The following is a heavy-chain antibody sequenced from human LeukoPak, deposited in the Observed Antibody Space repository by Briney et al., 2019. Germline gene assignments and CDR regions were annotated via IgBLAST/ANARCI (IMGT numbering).Heavy chain of an antibody. V-gene: IGHV3-30*03. CDR3: ARDVVVVVATDSNFDY. Sequence: GGSLRLSCAASGFTFNDYDMTWVRQAPGKGLEWVATISYDGSNTYYADSLKGRFTISRDNAKNSLYLQMNSLRPEDTAVYYCARDVVVVVATDSNFDYWGQGTLVTVSS. D-gene: IGHD2-15*01. J-gene: IGHJ4*02. CDR1: GFTFNDYD. CDR2: ISYDGSNT.